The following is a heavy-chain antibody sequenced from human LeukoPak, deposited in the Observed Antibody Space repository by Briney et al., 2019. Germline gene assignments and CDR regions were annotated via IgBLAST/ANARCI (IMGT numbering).Heavy chain of an antibody. CDR1: GFTFSSYA. CDR3: AKDPAYYYDSSGYFPY. Sequence: GGSLRLSCAASGFTFSSYAMSWVRQAPGKGLEWVSAISGSGGSTYYADSVKGRFTISRDNSKNTLYLQMNSLRAEDTAVYYCAKDPAYYYDSSGYFPYWGQGTLVTVSS. CDR2: ISGSGGST. D-gene: IGHD3-22*01. V-gene: IGHV3-23*01. J-gene: IGHJ4*02.